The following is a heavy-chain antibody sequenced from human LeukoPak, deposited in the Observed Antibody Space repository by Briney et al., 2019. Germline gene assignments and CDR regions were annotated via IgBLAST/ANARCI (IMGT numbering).Heavy chain of an antibody. Sequence: GESLKISYEGCGYSFTSYWIGWVRQMPGKGLEWVGIIYPGDSDTRYSPSFQGQVTISADKSINTAYLQWSSLKASDTAMYYCVRAARSFEPHDYWGQGTLVTVSS. CDR2: IYPGDSDT. D-gene: IGHD3-9*01. J-gene: IGHJ4*02. CDR3: VRAARSFEPHDY. V-gene: IGHV5-51*01. CDR1: GYSFTSYW.